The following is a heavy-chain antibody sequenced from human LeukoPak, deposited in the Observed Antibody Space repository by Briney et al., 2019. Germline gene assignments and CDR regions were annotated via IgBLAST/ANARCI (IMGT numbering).Heavy chain of an antibody. Sequence: SVKVSCKASGATFSSYAISWVRQAPGQGLEWMGRIIPILGIANYAQKFQGRVTITADKSTSTAYMELSSLRSEDTAVYYCASRPQYYYDSSGYSDRVDYWGQGTLVTVSS. CDR3: ASRPQYYYDSSGYSDRVDY. D-gene: IGHD3-22*01. J-gene: IGHJ4*02. CDR1: GATFSSYA. V-gene: IGHV1-69*04. CDR2: IIPILGIA.